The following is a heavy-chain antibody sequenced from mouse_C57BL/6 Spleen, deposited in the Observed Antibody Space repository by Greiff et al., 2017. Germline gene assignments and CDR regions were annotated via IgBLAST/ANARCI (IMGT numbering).Heavy chain of an antibody. CDR3: ARPSYGSSYGYFDV. CDR2: ISNGGGST. J-gene: IGHJ1*03. V-gene: IGHV5-12*01. CDR1: GFTFSDYY. Sequence: DVKLVESGGGLVQPGGSLKLSCAASGFTFSDYYMYWVRQTPEKRLEWVAYISNGGGSTYYPDTVKGRFTISRDNAKNTLYLQMSRLKSEDTAMYYCARPSYGSSYGYFDVWGTGTTVTVSS. D-gene: IGHD1-1*01.